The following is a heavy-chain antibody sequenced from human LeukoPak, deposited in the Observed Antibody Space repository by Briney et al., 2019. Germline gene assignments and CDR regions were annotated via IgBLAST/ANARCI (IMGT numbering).Heavy chain of an antibody. D-gene: IGHD3-3*01. J-gene: IGHJ4*02. CDR2: ISSSGSTI. CDR1: GFTFSSYE. CDR3: AKVVTYYDFWSDFDY. Sequence: GGSLRLSCAASGFTFSSYEMHWVRQAPGKGLEWVSYISSSGSTIYYADSVKGRFTISRDNAKNSLYLQMNSLRAEDTAVYYCAKVVTYYDFWSDFDYWGQGTLVTVSS. V-gene: IGHV3-48*03.